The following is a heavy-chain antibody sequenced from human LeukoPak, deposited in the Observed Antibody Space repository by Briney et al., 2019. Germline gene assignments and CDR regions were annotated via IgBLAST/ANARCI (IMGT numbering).Heavy chain of an antibody. Sequence: GASVKVSCKAPGYTFTGYYMHWVRQAPGQGLEWMGWMNPNSGNTGYAQKFQGRVTMTRNTSISTAYMELSGLTSEDTAVYYCARGRSSSSWSSPDVWGKGTTVTVSS. D-gene: IGHD6-13*01. CDR2: MNPNSGNT. J-gene: IGHJ6*04. V-gene: IGHV1-8*02. CDR1: GYTFTGYY. CDR3: ARGRSSSSWSSPDV.